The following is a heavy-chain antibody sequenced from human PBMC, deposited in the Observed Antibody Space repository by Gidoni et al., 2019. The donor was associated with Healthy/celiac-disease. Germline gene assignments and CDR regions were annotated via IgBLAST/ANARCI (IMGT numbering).Heavy chain of an antibody. J-gene: IGHJ4*02. CDR3: ARSGVTFGGVIVYYFDY. CDR2: IIPIFGTA. Sequence: QVQLVQSGAEVKKPGSSVKVSCKASGGTFSSYAISWVRQAPGQGLEWMGGIIPIFGTANYAQKFQGRVTITADESTSTAYMELSSLRSEDTAVYYCARSGVTFGGVIVYYFDYWGQGTLVTVSS. CDR1: GGTFSSYA. D-gene: IGHD3-16*02. V-gene: IGHV1-69*01.